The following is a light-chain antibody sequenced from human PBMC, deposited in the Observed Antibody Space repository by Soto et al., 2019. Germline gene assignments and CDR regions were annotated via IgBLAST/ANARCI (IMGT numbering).Light chain of an antibody. V-gene: IGKV3-11*01. Sequence: EIVLTQSPATLSLSPGERATLSCRASQSITSYLAWYQQKPGQAPRLLIYDASTRATGIPARFSGSGSGTDFTLPISTLEPEDFAVYYCQQRRNLLTFGGGTKVEIK. CDR1: QSITSY. CDR3: QQRRNLLT. CDR2: DAS. J-gene: IGKJ4*01.